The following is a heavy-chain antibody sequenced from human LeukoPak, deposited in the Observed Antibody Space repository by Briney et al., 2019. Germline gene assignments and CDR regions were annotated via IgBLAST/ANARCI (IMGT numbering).Heavy chain of an antibody. D-gene: IGHD6-6*01. CDR1: GFTFSNYR. CDR3: ARDTDGLGY. Sequence: GGSLRLSCAASGFTFSNYRMHWVRQAPGKGPVWVSRISGDGTTISYADSVKGRFTISRDNAKNTLYLQMNSLRAEDTAVYYCARDTDGLGYWGQGALVTVSS. J-gene: IGHJ4*02. V-gene: IGHV3-74*01. CDR2: ISGDGTTI.